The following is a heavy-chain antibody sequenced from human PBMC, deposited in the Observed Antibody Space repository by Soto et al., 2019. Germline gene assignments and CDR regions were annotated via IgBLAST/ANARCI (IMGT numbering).Heavy chain of an antibody. CDR3: ARDKWRIKGITMIVGPFDP. J-gene: IGHJ5*02. Sequence: EVQLVESGGGLVQPGGSLRLSCAASGFTFSSNWMSWVRQAPGKGLEWVANIKQDGSEKYYVDSVKGRFTISRDHAKNSLYLQMNSLRAEDTAVYYFARDKWRIKGITMIVGPFDPWGQGTLVTVSS. CDR1: GFTFSSNW. D-gene: IGHD3-22*01. V-gene: IGHV3-7*03. CDR2: IKQDGSEK.